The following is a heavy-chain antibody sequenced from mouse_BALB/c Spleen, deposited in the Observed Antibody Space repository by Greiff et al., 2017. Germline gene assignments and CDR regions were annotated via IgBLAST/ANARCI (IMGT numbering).Heavy chain of an antibody. D-gene: IGHD1-1*01. V-gene: IGHV2-9*02. CDR2: IWAGGST. CDR3: ARDAYYYGSSYFAY. Sequence: VKLVESGPGLVAPSQSLSITCTVSGFSLTSYGVHWVRQPPGKGLEWLGVIWAGGSTNYNSALMSRLSISKDNSKSQVFLNMNSLQTDDTAMYYCARDAYYYGSSYFAYWGQGTLVTVSA. J-gene: IGHJ3*01. CDR1: GFSLTSYG.